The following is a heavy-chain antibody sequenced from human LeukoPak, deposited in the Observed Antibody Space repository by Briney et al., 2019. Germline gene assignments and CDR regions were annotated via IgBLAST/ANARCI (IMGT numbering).Heavy chain of an antibody. CDR2: IKADGSEQ. J-gene: IGHJ6*04. CDR1: GFTFSRYW. Sequence: GSLRLSCAASGFTFSRYWMSWVRQTPGMGLEWVANIKADGSEQYYVDSLKGRFTISRDNANNSVGLQMNSLRAEDTAVYYCAELGITMIGGVWGKGTTVTISS. V-gene: IGHV3-7*01. D-gene: IGHD3-10*02. CDR3: AELGITMIGGV.